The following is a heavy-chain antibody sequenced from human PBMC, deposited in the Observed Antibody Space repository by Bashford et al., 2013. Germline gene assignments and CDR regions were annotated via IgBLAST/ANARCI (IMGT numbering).Heavy chain of an antibody. D-gene: IGHD3-22*01. J-gene: IGHJ4*02. CDR2: IFSNDEK. CDR3: ARSLNYYDSSGYYYRYYFDY. CDR1: GFSLNNARMG. V-gene: IGHV2-26*01. Sequence: SGPTLVKPTETLTLTCTVSGFSLNNARMGVSWIRQPPGKALEWLANIFSNDEKSYSTSLKSRLTISKDTSKSQVVLTMTNMDPVDTATYYCARSLNYYDSSGYYYRYYFDYWGQGTLVTVSS.